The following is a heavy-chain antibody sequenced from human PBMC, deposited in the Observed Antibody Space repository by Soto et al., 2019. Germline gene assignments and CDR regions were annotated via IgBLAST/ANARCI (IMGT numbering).Heavy chain of an antibody. Sequence: PSETLSLTCTVSGGSTSSDNYWSWIRQPPGKGLEWIGHIYYSGNTDYNPSLKSRLAISIDTSKNQFSLKLSSVTAADTAVYFCAIEGGESSDGLYYFDSGGQGSLVTVSS. CDR1: GGSTSSDNY. D-gene: IGHD3-16*01. CDR3: AIEGGESSDGLYYFDS. J-gene: IGHJ4*02. CDR2: IYYSGNT. V-gene: IGHV4-30-4*01.